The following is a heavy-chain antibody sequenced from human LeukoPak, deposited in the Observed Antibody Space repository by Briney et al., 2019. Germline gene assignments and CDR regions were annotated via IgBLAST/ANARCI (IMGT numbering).Heavy chain of an antibody. CDR3: ARGFTEWLFDY. V-gene: IGHV4-38-2*02. D-gene: IGHD3-3*01. Sequence: SXXLSXTCTVSGYSISSGYYWGWIRQPPXXGLEWIGSIYHSGSTYYNPSLKSRVTISVDTSKNQFSLKLSSVTAADTAVYYCARGFTEWLFDYWGQGTLVTVSS. J-gene: IGHJ4*02. CDR2: IYHSGST. CDR1: GYSISSGYY.